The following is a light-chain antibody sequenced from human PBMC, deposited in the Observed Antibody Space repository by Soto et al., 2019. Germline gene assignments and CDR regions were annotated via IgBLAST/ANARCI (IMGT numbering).Light chain of an antibody. CDR1: SNDIGGYKY. V-gene: IGLV2-14*03. CDR2: DVT. CDR3: SSCTGSSTHVT. Sequence: QSALTQPASVSGSPGQSITIYCTGTSNDIGGYKYVSWYQQHPGKAPKLMIYDVTARPSGVSNRFSGSKSGNTASLTISGLQPEDEADYYCSSCTGSSTHVTFGGGTKLTVL. J-gene: IGLJ2*01.